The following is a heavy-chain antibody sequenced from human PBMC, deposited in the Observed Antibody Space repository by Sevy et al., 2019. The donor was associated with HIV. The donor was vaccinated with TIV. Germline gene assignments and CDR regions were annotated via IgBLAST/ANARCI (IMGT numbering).Heavy chain of an antibody. Sequence: GGSLRLSCAASGFTFSSYWMSWVRQAPGKGLEWVANIKQDGSEKYYVDSVKGRFTISRDNSKNTLYRQMNSVRAEDTAVYYCARGYYDILTGYPHPDFWGQGTLVTVSS. CDR2: IKQDGSEK. CDR3: ARGYYDILTGYPHPDF. V-gene: IGHV3-7*01. CDR1: GFTFSSYW. J-gene: IGHJ4*02. D-gene: IGHD3-9*01.